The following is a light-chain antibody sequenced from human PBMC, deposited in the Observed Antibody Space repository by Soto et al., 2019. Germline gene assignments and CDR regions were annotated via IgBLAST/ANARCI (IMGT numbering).Light chain of an antibody. CDR2: EVN. V-gene: IGLV2-8*01. Sequence: QSALTQPPSASGSPGQSVTIPCTGTNSDVGAYNYVSWYQQYPGKVPKLIIYEVNKRPSGVPDRISGSKSGNTASLTVSGLQAEDEADYYCQSYDNRLSGYVFGTGTKLTVL. CDR1: NSDVGAYNY. CDR3: QSYDNRLSGYV. J-gene: IGLJ1*01.